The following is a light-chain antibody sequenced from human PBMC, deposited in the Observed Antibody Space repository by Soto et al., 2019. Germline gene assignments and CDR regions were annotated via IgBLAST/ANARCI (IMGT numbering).Light chain of an antibody. CDR2: GAS. V-gene: IGKV3-15*01. CDR3: QHYNRWPRA. Sequence: EMVMTQSPATLSVSPGERATLSCRASQSVSSNLAWYQQKPGQAPRLLIYGASTRATGVPARFSGSGSGTELTLTISSLQSVAFSVYHCQHYNRWPRAFGQGTKVESK. CDR1: QSVSSN. J-gene: IGKJ1*01.